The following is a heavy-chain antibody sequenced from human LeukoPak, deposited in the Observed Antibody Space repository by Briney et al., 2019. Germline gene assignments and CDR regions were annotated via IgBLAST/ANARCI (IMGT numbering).Heavy chain of an antibody. J-gene: IGHJ6*03. CDR2: IIPIFGTA. CDR3: ARGGGRPNYDFWSGYRDYYYYMDV. CDR1: GGTFSSYA. V-gene: IGHV1-69*01. Sequence: SVKVSCKASGGTFSSYAISWVRQAPGQGLEWMGGIIPIFGTANYAQKFQGRVTITADESTSTAYMELSSLRSEDTAVYYCARGGGRPNYDFWSGYRDYYYYMDVWGKGTTVTVSS. D-gene: IGHD3-3*01.